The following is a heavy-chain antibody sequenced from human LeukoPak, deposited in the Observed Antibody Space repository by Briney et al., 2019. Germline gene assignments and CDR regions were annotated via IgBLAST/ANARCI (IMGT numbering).Heavy chain of an antibody. CDR3: AKLRAATVVTPGYVDY. V-gene: IGHV3-23*01. J-gene: IGHJ4*02. CDR2: ISGSGGST. CDR1: GFTFSSYA. D-gene: IGHD4-23*01. Sequence: PGGSLRLSCAASGFTFSSYAMSWVRQAPGKGLEWVSAISGSGGSTYYADSVKGRFTISRDNSKNTLYLQMNSLRAEDTAVYYCAKLRAATVVTPGYVDYWGQGTLVTVSS.